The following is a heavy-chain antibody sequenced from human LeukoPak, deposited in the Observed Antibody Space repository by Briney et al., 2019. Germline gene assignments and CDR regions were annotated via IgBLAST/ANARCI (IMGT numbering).Heavy chain of an antibody. D-gene: IGHD2-15*01. CDR2: ISSSGSTI. V-gene: IGHV3-11*01. J-gene: IGHJ4*02. Sequence: GGSLGLSCAASGFTFSDYYMSWIRQAPGKGLEWVSYISSSGSTIYYADSVKGRFTISRDNAKNSLYLQMNSLRAEDTAVYYCARTPPLYCSGGSCYSGTYFDYWGQGTLVTVSS. CDR3: ARTPPLYCSGGSCYSGTYFDY. CDR1: GFTFSDYY.